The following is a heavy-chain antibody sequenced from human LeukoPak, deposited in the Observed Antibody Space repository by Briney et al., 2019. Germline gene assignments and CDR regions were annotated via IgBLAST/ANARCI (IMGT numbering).Heavy chain of an antibody. CDR3: ARGYVLRSLGY. Sequence: PSETLSLTCAVYGGSFSGYYWSWIRQPPGXXLEWIGEINHSGSTNYNPSLKSRVTISVDTSKNQFSLKLSSVTAADTAVYYCARGYVLRSLGYWGQGTLVTVSS. J-gene: IGHJ4*02. CDR2: INHSGST. V-gene: IGHV4-34*01. CDR1: GGSFSGYY. D-gene: IGHD3-3*01.